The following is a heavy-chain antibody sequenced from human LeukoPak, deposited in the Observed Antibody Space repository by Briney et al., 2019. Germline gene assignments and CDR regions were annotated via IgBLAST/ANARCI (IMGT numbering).Heavy chain of an antibody. V-gene: IGHV4-61*02. CDR2: IYTSGST. D-gene: IGHD5-24*01. Sequence: PSETLSLTCTVSGGSISSGSYYWSWIRQPAGKGLEWIGRIYTSGSTNYNPSLKSRVTISVDTSKNQFSLKLSSVTAADTAVYYCARRARGLLDLWGRGTLVTVSS. CDR3: ARRARGLLDL. CDR1: GGSISSGSYY. J-gene: IGHJ2*01.